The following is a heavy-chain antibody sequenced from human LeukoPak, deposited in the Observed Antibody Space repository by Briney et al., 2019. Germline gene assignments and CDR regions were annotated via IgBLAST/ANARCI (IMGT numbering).Heavy chain of an antibody. D-gene: IGHD2-2*01. CDR2: IDPSDSYT. Sequence: GESLKISCKGSGYSFTSYWISWVRQMPGKGLEWMGRIDPSDSYTNYSPSFQGHVTISADKSISTAYLQWSSLKASDAAMYYCARHRVVPAAMHWFDPWGQGTLVTVSS. CDR3: ARHRVVPAAMHWFDP. V-gene: IGHV5-10-1*01. J-gene: IGHJ5*02. CDR1: GYSFTSYW.